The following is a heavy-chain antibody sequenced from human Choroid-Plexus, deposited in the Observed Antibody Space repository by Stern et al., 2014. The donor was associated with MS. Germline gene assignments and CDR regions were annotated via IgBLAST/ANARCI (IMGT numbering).Heavy chain of an antibody. CDR3: AHRRYSSSWYGMDYFDY. CDR1: GFSLSTSGVG. CDR2: IYWDDDK. D-gene: IGHD6-13*01. V-gene: IGHV2-5*02. J-gene: IGHJ4*02. Sequence: QVTLRESGPTLVKPTQTLTLTCTFSGFSLSTSGVGVGWIRQPPGKALEWLALIYWDDDKRYSPSLKSRLTITKDTSKNQVVLTMTNMDHVDTATYYCAHRRYSSSWYGMDYFDYWGQGTLVTVSS.